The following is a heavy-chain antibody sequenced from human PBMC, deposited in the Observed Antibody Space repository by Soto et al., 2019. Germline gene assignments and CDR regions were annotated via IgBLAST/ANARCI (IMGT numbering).Heavy chain of an antibody. D-gene: IGHD2-2*01. CDR3: ARGVPAAMHYYYYYMDV. Sequence: ASVKVSCKASGYTFTSYGISWVRQAPGQGLEWMGWISAYNGNTNYAQKLQGRVTMTTDTSTSTAYMELRSLRYDDTAVYYCARGVPAAMHYYYYYMDVWGKGTTVTVSS. CDR2: ISAYNGNT. CDR1: GYTFTSYG. V-gene: IGHV1-18*01. J-gene: IGHJ6*03.